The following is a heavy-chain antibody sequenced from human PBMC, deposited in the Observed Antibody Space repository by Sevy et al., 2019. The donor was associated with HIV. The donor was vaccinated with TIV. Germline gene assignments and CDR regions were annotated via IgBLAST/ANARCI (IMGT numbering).Heavy chain of an antibody. V-gene: IGHV3-9*01. D-gene: IGHD2-15*01. Sequence: GGSLRLSCAASGFTFDDYAMHWVRQAPGKGLEWVSGISWNSGSIGYADSVKGRFTISRDNAKNSLYLQMNSLRAEDTGLYYCAKEAYEHCSGGSCYPAHFDYWGQGTLVTVSS. CDR2: ISWNSGSI. J-gene: IGHJ4*02. CDR3: AKEAYEHCSGGSCYPAHFDY. CDR1: GFTFDDYA.